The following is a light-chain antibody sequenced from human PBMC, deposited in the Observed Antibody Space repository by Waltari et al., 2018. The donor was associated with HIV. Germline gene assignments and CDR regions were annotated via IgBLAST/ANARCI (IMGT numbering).Light chain of an antibody. CDR2: DVV. CDR1: SSDIGAYDY. J-gene: IGLJ1*01. Sequence: QSALTQPASVSGSPGQSITISCTGTSSDIGAYDYISWYRQHPGKAPQLIISDVVDRPSGVSDRISGSKSGNTASLTISGLRAEDEADYYCSSYTGRITPYVFGTGTKVTVL. CDR3: SSYTGRITPYV. V-gene: IGLV2-14*03.